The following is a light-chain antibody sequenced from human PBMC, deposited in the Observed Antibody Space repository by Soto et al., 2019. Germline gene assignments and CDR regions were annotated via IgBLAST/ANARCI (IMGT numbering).Light chain of an antibody. J-gene: IGLJ1*01. CDR1: KSDIGAGYD. V-gene: IGLV1-40*01. CDR3: QSFDSSLSCYV. CDR2: GNT. Sequence: QSVLTQPPSVSGAAGQRVTISCTGSKSDIGAGYDVHWYQQFPGAAPKLLIYGNTNRPSGVPDRFSGSRSGTSASLAITGLQAEDEADYFCQSFDSSLSCYVFGTGTKVTVL.